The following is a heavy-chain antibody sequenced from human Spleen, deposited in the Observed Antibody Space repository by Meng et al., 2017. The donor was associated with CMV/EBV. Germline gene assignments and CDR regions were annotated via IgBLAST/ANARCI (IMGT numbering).Heavy chain of an antibody. D-gene: IGHD6-19*01. J-gene: IGHJ4*02. V-gene: IGHV3-23*01. CDR1: GFSFSTYA. CDR3: AKDAYTSGWYSYVH. CDR2: ISGTDTNT. Sequence: GESLKISCAASGFSFSTYAMSWVRQAPGKGLEWVSAISGTDTNTYYADSVKGRFTVSRDNSKNTLYLHMNSLRVDDTAVYYCAKDAYTSGWYSYVHWGQGTLVTVSS.